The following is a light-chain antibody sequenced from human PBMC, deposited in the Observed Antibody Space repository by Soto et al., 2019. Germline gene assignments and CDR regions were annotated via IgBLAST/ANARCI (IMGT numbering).Light chain of an antibody. CDR2: GVS. CDR1: QSVSSN. CDR3: QQYYSYPRT. Sequence: EIVMTQSPATLSVSPGERATLSCRASQSVSSNLAWYQQKPGQAPRLLMYGVSTGATGIPDRFSGSGSGTEFTLTISCLQSEDFATYYCQQYYSYPRTFGQGNKVDIK. J-gene: IGKJ1*01. V-gene: IGKV3D-15*01.